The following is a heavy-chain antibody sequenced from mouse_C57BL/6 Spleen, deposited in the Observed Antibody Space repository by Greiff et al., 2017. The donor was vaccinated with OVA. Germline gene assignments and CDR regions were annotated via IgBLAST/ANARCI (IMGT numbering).Heavy chain of an antibody. V-gene: IGHV1-62-2*01. CDR1: GYTFTEYT. CDR3: ARHSIYYGNHEGYFDV. D-gene: IGHD2-1*01. J-gene: IGHJ1*03. Sequence: VKLQESGAELVKPGASVKLSCKASGYTFTEYTIHWVKQRSGQGLEWIGWFYPGSGSIKYNEKFKDKATLTADKSSSTVYMELSRLTSEDSAVYFCARHSIYYGNHEGYFDVWGTGTTVTVSS. CDR2: FYPGSGSI.